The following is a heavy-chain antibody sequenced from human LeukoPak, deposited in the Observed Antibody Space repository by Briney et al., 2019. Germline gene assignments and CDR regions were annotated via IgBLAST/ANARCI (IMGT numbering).Heavy chain of an antibody. CDR1: GFTFSSYW. D-gene: IGHD3-22*01. Sequence: GGSLRLSCAASGFTFSSYWMSWVRQAPGKGLEWVANIKQDGSEKYYVDSVKGRFTISRDNSKNTLYLQMNSLRAEDTAVYYCAKETVRGYYSPFDYWGQGTLVTVSS. J-gene: IGHJ4*02. CDR2: IKQDGSEK. V-gene: IGHV3-7*03. CDR3: AKETVRGYYSPFDY.